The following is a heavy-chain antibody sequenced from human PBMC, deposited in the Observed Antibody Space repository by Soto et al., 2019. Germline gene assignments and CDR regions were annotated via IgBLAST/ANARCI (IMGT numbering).Heavy chain of an antibody. CDR2: IYEGGNT. CDR1: GGSIISGGYS. J-gene: IGHJ3*02. CDR3: VRRSPEDAFDI. Sequence: SETLSLTCAVSGGSIISGGYSWSWIRQPPGKGLQWIGHIYEGGNTYYTPSLESRVAISTDKSKNQFSLRLSSVTAADTAVYYCVRRSPEDAFDIWGQGTMVTVS. V-gene: IGHV4-30-2*01.